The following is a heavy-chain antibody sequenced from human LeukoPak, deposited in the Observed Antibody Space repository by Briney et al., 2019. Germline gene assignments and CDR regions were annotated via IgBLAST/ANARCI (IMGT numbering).Heavy chain of an antibody. V-gene: IGHV3-23*01. Sequence: GGSLRLSCAASGLTFSSYAMSWVRQAPAKGLEWVSAISGSGGSTYYADSVKGRFTISRDYSKNTLYLQMNSLRAEDTAVYYCAKEVEVAGQPFDPWGQGTLVTVSS. D-gene: IGHD6-19*01. CDR1: GLTFSSYA. CDR3: AKEVEVAGQPFDP. CDR2: ISGSGGST. J-gene: IGHJ5*02.